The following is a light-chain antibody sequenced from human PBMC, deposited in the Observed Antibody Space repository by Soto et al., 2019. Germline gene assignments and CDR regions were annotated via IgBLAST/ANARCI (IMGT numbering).Light chain of an antibody. V-gene: IGKV1-27*01. CDR3: QKYNRAPWT. CDR1: QDIVNY. Sequence: DIQMTQSPSSLSASVGDRVTITCRASQDIVNYLAWYQQKPGKVPKLLIYAASTLQSGVPSRFSDSASGTDFTLTISGLQPEDVATYYCQKYNRAPWTFGQGTKVEIK. J-gene: IGKJ1*01. CDR2: AAS.